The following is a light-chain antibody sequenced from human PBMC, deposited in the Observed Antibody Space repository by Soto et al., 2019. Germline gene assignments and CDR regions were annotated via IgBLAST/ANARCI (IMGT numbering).Light chain of an antibody. CDR1: SSDVGSYNL. CDR3: CSYAGSSTSV. V-gene: IGLV2-23*01. J-gene: IGLJ1*01. Sequence: QSALTQPASVSGSPGQSITISCTGTSSDVGSYNLVSWYQQHPGKVPKIMIYEASKRPSGAPNRFSGSKSGNTASLTISGLQAEDEADYYCCSYAGSSTSVFGTGTKVTVL. CDR2: EAS.